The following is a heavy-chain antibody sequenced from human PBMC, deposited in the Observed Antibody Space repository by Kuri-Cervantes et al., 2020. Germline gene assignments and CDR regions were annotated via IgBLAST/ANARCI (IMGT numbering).Heavy chain of an antibody. V-gene: IGHV4-4*07. Sequence: SETLSLTCTVSGGSISSDYWSWIRQPAGKGLEWIGRIYTSGDTNYSPSLKSRVTISLDTSKNQFFLKLTSVTAADAAMYYCARRRGGSGGPIDYWGQGTLVTVSS. J-gene: IGHJ4*02. CDR1: GGSISSDY. CDR2: IYTSGDT. CDR3: ARRRGGSGGPIDY. D-gene: IGHD2-15*01.